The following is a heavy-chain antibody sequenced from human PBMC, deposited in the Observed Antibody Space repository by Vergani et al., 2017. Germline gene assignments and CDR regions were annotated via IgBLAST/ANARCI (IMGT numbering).Heavy chain of an antibody. J-gene: IGHJ6*02. D-gene: IGHD3-22*01. CDR1: GGSISSGSYY. V-gene: IGHV4-61*02. CDR3: ARDPKNYYDSSGYYYPYYYGMDV. CDR2: IYTSGST. Sequence: QVQLQESGPGLMKPSQTLSLTCTVSGGSISSGSYYWSWIRQPAGKGLEWIGRIYTSGSTNYNPSLKSRVTISVDTSKNQFSLKLSSVTAADTAVYYCARDPKNYYDSSGYYYPYYYGMDVWGQGP.